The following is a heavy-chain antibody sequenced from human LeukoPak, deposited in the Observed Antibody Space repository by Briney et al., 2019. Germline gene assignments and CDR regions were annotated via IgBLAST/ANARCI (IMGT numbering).Heavy chain of an antibody. V-gene: IGHV4-4*07. D-gene: IGHD1-7*01. CDR3: ARGKLELPYYYYGMDV. CDR1: GGSISSYY. J-gene: IGHJ6*02. Sequence: SETLSLTCTVSGGSISSYYWSWIRQPAGKGLEWIGRIYTSGSTNYNPSLKSRVTMSVDTSKNQFSLKLSSVTAADTAVYYCARGKLELPYYYYGMDVWGQGTTVTVSS. CDR2: IYTSGST.